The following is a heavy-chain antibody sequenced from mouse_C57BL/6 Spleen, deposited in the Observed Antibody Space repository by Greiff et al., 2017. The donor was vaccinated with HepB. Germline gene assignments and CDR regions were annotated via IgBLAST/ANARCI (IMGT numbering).Heavy chain of an antibody. V-gene: IGHV5-4*01. CDR2: ISDGGSYT. J-gene: IGHJ2*01. CDR1: GFTFSSYA. Sequence: EVQVVESGGGLVKPGGSLKLSCAASGFTFSSYAMSWVRQTPEKRLEWVATISDGGSYTYYPDNVKGRFTISRDNAKNNLYLQMSHLKSEDTAMYYCARGNWDGGYDYWGQGTTLTVSS. CDR3: ARGNWDGGYDY. D-gene: IGHD4-1*01.